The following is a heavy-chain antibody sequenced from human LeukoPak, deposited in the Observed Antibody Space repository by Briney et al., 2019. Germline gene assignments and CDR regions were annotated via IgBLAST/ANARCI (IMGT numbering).Heavy chain of an antibody. V-gene: IGHV5-51*01. CDR1: GYNFTNYW. J-gene: IGHJ5*02. Sequence: GESLKISCKGSGYNFTNYWIGWVRQMPGKGLECMGIIYPGDSDTRYSPSFQGQVTISADKSISTAYLQWSSLKASDTAMYYCARQHDILTGFGWFDPWGQGTLVTVSS. D-gene: IGHD3-9*01. CDR3: ARQHDILTGFGWFDP. CDR2: IYPGDSDT.